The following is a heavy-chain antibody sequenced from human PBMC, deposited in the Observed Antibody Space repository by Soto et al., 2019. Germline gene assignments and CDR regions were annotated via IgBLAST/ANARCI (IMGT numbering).Heavy chain of an antibody. D-gene: IGHD3-10*01. CDR3: ARDSLLWFGEFSPPDY. CDR1: GFTFSDYY. V-gene: IGHV3-11*06. Sequence: GGSLRLSCAASGFTFSDYYMSWIRQAPGKGLEWVSYISSSSSYTNYADSVKGRFTISRDNAKTSLYLQMNSLRAEDTAVYYCARDSLLWFGEFSPPDYSGQGTLVTV. J-gene: IGHJ4*02. CDR2: ISSSSSYT.